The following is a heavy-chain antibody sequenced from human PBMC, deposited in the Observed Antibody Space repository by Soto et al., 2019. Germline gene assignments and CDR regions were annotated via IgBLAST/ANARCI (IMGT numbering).Heavy chain of an antibody. CDR2: ISSSSSYI. J-gene: IGHJ4*02. CDR3: AREAYDSSGYPQNAHDY. CDR1: GFTFSSYS. D-gene: IGHD3-22*01. Sequence: EVQLVESGGGLVKPGGSLRLSCAASGFTFSSYSMNWVRQAPGKGLEWVSSISSSSSYIYYADSEKGRFTISRDNAKNSLYLQMNSLRAEDTAVYYCAREAYDSSGYPQNAHDYWGQGTLVTVSS. V-gene: IGHV3-21*01.